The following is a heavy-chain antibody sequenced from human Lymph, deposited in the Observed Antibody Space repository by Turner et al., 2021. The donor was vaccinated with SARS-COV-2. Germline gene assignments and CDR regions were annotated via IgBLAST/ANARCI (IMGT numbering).Heavy chain of an antibody. Sequence: EVQMVESGGGLVKPGGSLRTSCAGSGFTFSTYSLNWVRQAPGKGLEWISSISSSSSYIYYADSVKGRFTISRDDAKNSLYLQMNSLRAEDTAVYYCARDIPTTADYFDYWGQGTLVTVSS. CDR3: ARDIPTTADYFDY. CDR1: GFTFSTYS. V-gene: IGHV3-21*01. J-gene: IGHJ4*02. D-gene: IGHD4-17*01. CDR2: ISSSSSYI.